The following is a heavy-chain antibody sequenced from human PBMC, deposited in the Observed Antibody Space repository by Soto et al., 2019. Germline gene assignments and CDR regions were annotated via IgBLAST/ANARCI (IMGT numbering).Heavy chain of an antibody. D-gene: IGHD3-3*01. V-gene: IGHV3-30*18. J-gene: IGHJ3*01. CDR2: ISYEGSNK. CDR3: AKPISISGVIIDAFDV. CDR1: KFTFSYYG. Sequence: QPWWSLRLSCSASKFTFSYYGMHWFRQAPGKGLEWVAVISYEGSNKYYADPVKGRFTISRDNSKNTLYLEMNSLRTEDTAVYYCAKPISISGVIIDAFDVWGQGTMVTVSS.